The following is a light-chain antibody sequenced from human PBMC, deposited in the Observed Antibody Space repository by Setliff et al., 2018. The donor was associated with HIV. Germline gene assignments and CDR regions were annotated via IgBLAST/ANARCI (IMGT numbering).Light chain of an antibody. J-gene: IGLJ1*01. V-gene: IGLV1-40*01. CDR3: QSYDSSLTGSYV. CDR2: GNS. Sequence: QSVLTQPPSVSGAPGQGVTISCTGSNSNIGADYDVHWYQQLPGTAPKLLIFGNSKRPSGVPDRFSGSKSGTSASLAITGLHAEDEADYYCQSYDSSLTGSYVFGTGTKVTVL. CDR1: NSNIGADYD.